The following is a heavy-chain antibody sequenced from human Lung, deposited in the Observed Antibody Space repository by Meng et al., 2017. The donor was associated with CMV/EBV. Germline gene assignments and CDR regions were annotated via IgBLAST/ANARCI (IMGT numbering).Heavy chain of an antibody. CDR3: ASLGYCSSTSCPFYYYYGMDV. CDR2: IIPILGIA. J-gene: IGHJ6*02. Sequence: SVXVSXKASGGTFSSYAINWVRQAPGQGLEWMGGIIPILGIANYAQKFQGRVTITADKSTSTAYMELSSLRSEDTAVYYCASLGYCSSTSCPFYYYYGMDVWGQGTXVTVSS. CDR1: GGTFSSYA. V-gene: IGHV1-69*10. D-gene: IGHD2-2*01.